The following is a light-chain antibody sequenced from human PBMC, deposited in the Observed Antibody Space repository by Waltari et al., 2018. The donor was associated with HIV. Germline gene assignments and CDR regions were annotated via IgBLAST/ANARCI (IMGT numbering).Light chain of an antibody. J-gene: IGKJ4*01. Sequence: EIVLTQSPGTLSLSTGERATLYCRASQSLSSNYLAWYQQKPGRAPRLLIYGASSRATGIPDRFSGSGSGTDFSLTISRLEPEDCAVYYCQQYGSSPPLTFGVGTKVEIE. CDR1: QSLSSNY. CDR2: GAS. CDR3: QQYGSSPPLT. V-gene: IGKV3-20*01.